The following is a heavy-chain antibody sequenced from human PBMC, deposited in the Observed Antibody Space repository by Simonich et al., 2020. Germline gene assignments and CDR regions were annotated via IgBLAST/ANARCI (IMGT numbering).Heavy chain of an antibody. CDR1: GYSFTSYW. CDR3: ARQLNDFDI. CDR2: IEPGDSYT. V-gene: IGHV5-51*01. Sequence: EVQLVQSGAEVKKPGESLKISCKGSGYSFTSYWLGWVRQMPGKGLEWMGLIEPGDSYTGYSPPFHGKVTNSADKSISTAYLQWSSLKASDTAMYYCARQLNDFDIWGQGTMVTVSS. D-gene: IGHD1-1*01. J-gene: IGHJ3*02.